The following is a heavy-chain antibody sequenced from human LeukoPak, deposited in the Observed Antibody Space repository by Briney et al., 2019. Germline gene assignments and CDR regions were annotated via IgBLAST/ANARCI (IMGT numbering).Heavy chain of an antibody. CDR2: ISSSSSYI. J-gene: IGHJ4*02. CDR1: GFTFSSYS. D-gene: IGHD3-22*01. V-gene: IGHV3-21*01. CDR3: AREPDYYDSSSHDY. Sequence: GGSLRLSCAASGFTFSSYSMNWVRQAPGKGLEWVSSISSSSSYIYYADSVKGRFTISRDNAKNSLYLQMNSLRAEDTAVSYCAREPDYYDSSSHDYWGQGTLVTVSS.